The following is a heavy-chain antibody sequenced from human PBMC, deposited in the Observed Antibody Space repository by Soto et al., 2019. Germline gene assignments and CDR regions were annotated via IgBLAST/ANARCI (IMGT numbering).Heavy chain of an antibody. Sequence: PGGSLRLSCAAPGFTFSSYWMHWVRQAPGKGLVWVAHINTDGSSIAYADSVKGRFTISRDNAKNTLYLQMNSLSAEDTAVYSCVRAPFDYWGQGTLVTVSS. CDR2: INTDGSSI. CDR1: GFTFSSYW. CDR3: VRAPFDY. J-gene: IGHJ4*02. V-gene: IGHV3-74*01.